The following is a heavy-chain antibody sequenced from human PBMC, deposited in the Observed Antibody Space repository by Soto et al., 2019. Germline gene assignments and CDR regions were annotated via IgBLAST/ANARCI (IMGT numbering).Heavy chain of an antibody. CDR3: AKGWQQLHGMDV. CDR1: GFTFSDYY. CDR2: ISSSGSTI. V-gene: IGHV3-11*01. J-gene: IGHJ6*04. D-gene: IGHD6-13*01. Sequence: QVQVVESGGGLVKPGGSLRLSCAASGFTFSDYYMSWIRQAPGKGLEWVSYISSSGSTIYYADSVKGRFTISRDNAKNTLYLKMNRLRAEDTAVYYAAKGWQQLHGMDVWGKGTTFSVSS.